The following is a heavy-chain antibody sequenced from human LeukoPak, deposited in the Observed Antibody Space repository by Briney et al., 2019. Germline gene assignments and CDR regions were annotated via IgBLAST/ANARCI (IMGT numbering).Heavy chain of an antibody. D-gene: IGHD1-26*01. CDR3: ARALVGAQDY. J-gene: IGHJ4*02. CDR2: IYHSGST. Sequence: SETLSLTCTVSGGSINSYYWNWIRQPPGKGLEWIGSIYHSGSTNYNPSLRSRVTISVDTSKNQFSLKLTSVAAADTAVYYCARALVGAQDYWGQGTLVTVSS. V-gene: IGHV4-59*01. CDR1: GGSINSYY.